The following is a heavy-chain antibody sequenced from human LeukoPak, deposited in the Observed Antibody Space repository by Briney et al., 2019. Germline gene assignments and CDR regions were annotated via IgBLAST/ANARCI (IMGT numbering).Heavy chain of an antibody. V-gene: IGHV3-23*01. CDR1: GFTFSSYG. J-gene: IGHJ5*02. D-gene: IGHD1-7*01. CDR2: ISGSGGST. CDR3: AKRSAGTMYGNNWFDP. Sequence: GGTLRLSCAASGFTFSSYGMSWVRQAPGKGLEWVSAISGSGGSTYYADSVKSRFTISRDNSKNTLYLQMNSLGPEDTAVYFCAKRSAGTMYGNNWFDPWGQGALVTVSS.